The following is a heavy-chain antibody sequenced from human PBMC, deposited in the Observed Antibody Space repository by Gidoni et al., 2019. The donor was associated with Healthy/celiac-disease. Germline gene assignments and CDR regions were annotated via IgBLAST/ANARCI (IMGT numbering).Heavy chain of an antibody. CDR1: GLTFSSYG. J-gene: IGHJ5*02. CDR3: ARESDPYDILTGYYYNWFDP. Sequence: QVQLVESGGGVVQPGRSLRLSCAASGLTFSSYGMHWFRKAPGKGLVWVAVIWYDGSNKYYADSVRGRFTISRDNSKNTLYLQMNSLRAEDTAVYYCARESDPYDILTGYYYNWFDPWGQGTLVTVSS. D-gene: IGHD3-9*01. CDR2: IWYDGSNK. V-gene: IGHV3-33*01.